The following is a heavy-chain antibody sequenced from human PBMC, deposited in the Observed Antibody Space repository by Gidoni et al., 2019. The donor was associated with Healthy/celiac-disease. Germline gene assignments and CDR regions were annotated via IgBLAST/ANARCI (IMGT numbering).Heavy chain of an antibody. CDR2: IRSKANSYAT. J-gene: IGHJ6*02. CDR1: GFTFSGSA. Sequence: EVQLVESGGGLVQPGGYLTLSCAASGFTFSGSAMQWVSQASGKGLDWVGRIRSKANSYATAYAASVKGRFTISRDDAKNTAYLQMNSLKTEDTAVYYCTRPHYYDSSGYYFYYYGMDVWGQGTTVTVSS. V-gene: IGHV3-73*01. CDR3: TRPHYYDSSGYYFYYYGMDV. D-gene: IGHD3-22*01.